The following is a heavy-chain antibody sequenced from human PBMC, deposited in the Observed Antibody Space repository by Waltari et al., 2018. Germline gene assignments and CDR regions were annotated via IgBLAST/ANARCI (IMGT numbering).Heavy chain of an antibody. J-gene: IGHJ4*02. D-gene: IGHD2-15*01. V-gene: IGHV1-2*06. CDR2: INPNTGDT. CDR3: AREQSRWSKAD. Sequence: QVQLVQSGAEVKEPGASVKLSCKAPGYTFSGYYVHWLRQAPGQGLEWLGRINPNTGDTNYTQKFRDRITMTRDTSITSAYMGVSRLRSDDTAWYYCAREQSRWSKADWSQGTLITVSS. CDR1: GYTFSGYY.